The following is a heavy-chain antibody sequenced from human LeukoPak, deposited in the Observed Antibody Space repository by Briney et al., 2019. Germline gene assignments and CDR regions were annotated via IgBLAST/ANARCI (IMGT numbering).Heavy chain of an antibody. D-gene: IGHD3-3*01. Sequence: GGSLRLSCAASGFTVSSNYMSWVRQAPGKGLEWVSVIYSGGSTYYADSVKGRFTISRDNSKNTLYLQMDSLRTEDTAVYYCARDRAWNYFDYWGQGTLVTVSS. J-gene: IGHJ4*02. CDR3: ARDRAWNYFDY. V-gene: IGHV3-53*05. CDR1: GFTVSSNY. CDR2: IYSGGST.